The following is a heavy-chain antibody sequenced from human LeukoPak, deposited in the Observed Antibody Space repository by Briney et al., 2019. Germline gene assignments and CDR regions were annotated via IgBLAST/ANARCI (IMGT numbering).Heavy chain of an antibody. CDR2: IYHSGST. V-gene: IGHV4-30-2*01. D-gene: IGHD4-17*01. Sequence: SSQTLSLTCAVSGGSISSGGYSWSWIRQPPGKGLEWIGYIYHSGSTYYNPSLKSRVTISVDRSKNQFSLKLSPVTAADTAVYYCARYGYYFDYWGQGTLVTVSS. CDR3: ARYGYYFDY. CDR1: GGSISSGGYS. J-gene: IGHJ4*02.